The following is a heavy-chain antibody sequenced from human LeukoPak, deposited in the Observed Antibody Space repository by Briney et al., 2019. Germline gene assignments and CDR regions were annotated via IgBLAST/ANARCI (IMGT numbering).Heavy chain of an antibody. CDR2: IYYSGST. J-gene: IGHJ5*02. CDR3: ARHGGGFDP. Sequence: PSETLSLTCAVYGGSFSGYYWGWLRQPPGEGLEWIGGIYYSGSTYYNPSLKSRVTISVDTSKNQFSLKLSSVTAADTAVYYCARHGGGFDPWGQGTLVTVSS. D-gene: IGHD3-16*01. V-gene: IGHV4-34*01. CDR1: GGSFSGYY.